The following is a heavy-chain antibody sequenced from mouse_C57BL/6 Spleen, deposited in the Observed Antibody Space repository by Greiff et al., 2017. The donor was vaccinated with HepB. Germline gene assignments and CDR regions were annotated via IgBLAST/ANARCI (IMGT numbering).Heavy chain of an antibody. V-gene: IGHV10-1*01. CDR1: GFSFNTYA. J-gene: IGHJ2*01. CDR2: IRSKSNNYAT. D-gene: IGHD1-1*01. Sequence: VQLVESGGGLVQPKGSLKLSCAASGFSFNTYAMNWVRQAPGKGLEWVARIRSKSNNYATYYADSVKDRFTISRDDSESMLYLQMNNLKTEDTAMYYCVREGYYYGSSPAYFDYWGQGTTLTVSS. CDR3: VREGYYYGSSPAYFDY.